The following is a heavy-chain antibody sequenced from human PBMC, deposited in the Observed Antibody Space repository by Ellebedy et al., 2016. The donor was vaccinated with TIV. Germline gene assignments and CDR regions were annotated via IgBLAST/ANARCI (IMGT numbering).Heavy chain of an antibody. V-gene: IGHV1-24*01. D-gene: IGHD2-2*01. CDR1: GYTLTESS. Sequence: ASVKVSCXVSGYTLTESSVHWVRQAPGKGLEWMGGFSPEDGETIYAQNFQGRVTMTGATSSDTAYMELSSLRSDDTAVYYCARAEYQLPSYYFDYWGQGTVVTVSS. CDR3: ARAEYQLPSYYFDY. J-gene: IGHJ4*02. CDR2: FSPEDGET.